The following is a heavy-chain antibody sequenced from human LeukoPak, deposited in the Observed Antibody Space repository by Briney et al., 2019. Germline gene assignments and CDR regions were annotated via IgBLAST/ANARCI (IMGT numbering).Heavy chain of an antibody. CDR3: ARVGSGDYFDY. J-gene: IGHJ4*02. Sequence: PSETLSLTCAVSGGSISSGGYSWRWIRQPPGKGLEWIGYIYHSGSTYYNPSLKSRVTISVDRSKNQFSLKLSSVTAADTAVYYCARVGSGDYFDYWGQGTLVTVSS. CDR1: GGSISSGGYS. CDR2: IYHSGST. V-gene: IGHV4-30-2*01. D-gene: IGHD2-15*01.